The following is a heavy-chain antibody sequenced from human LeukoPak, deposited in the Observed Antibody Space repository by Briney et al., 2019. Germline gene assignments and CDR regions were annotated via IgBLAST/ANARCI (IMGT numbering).Heavy chain of an antibody. V-gene: IGHV3-30*02. CDR1: GFTFSSYG. Sequence: PGGSLRLSCAASGFTFSSYGMHWVRQAPGKGLEWVAFIRYDGSNKYYADSVKGRFTISRDNSKNTLYLQMNSLRAEDTAVYYCAKEVRILEWLLYPFDAFDIWGQGTMVTVSS. CDR2: IRYDGSNK. CDR3: AKEVRILEWLLYPFDAFDI. J-gene: IGHJ3*02. D-gene: IGHD3-3*01.